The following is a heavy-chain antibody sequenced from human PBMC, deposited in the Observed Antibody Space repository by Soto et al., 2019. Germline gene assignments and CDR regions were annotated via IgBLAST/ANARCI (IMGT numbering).Heavy chain of an antibody. CDR3: AKIVATITSPKIYYMDV. J-gene: IGHJ6*03. D-gene: IGHD5-12*01. CDR1: SGSISSSNW. V-gene: IGHV4-4*02. Sequence: SETLSLTCAVSSGSISSSNWWSWVRQPPGKGLEWIGEIYHSGSTNYNPSLKSRVTISVDKSKNQFSLKLSSVTAADTAVYYCAKIVATITSPKIYYMDVWGKGTTVTVSS. CDR2: IYHSGST.